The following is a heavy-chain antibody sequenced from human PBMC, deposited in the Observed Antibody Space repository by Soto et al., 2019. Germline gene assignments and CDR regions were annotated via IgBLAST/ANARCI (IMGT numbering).Heavy chain of an antibody. D-gene: IGHD2-21*01. CDR2: IYVTGAV. CDR1: GAALNSGNYY. J-gene: IGHJ5*02. Sequence: SETLSLTCSVSGAALNSGNYYWSWIRQVPGKGLEWIGHIYVTGAVDYNPSLRDRIAISQDTSERQFSLNLRLVTAADTAVYYCARLRIATNNYKWFDPWGQGTLVTVSS. CDR3: ARLRIATNNYKWFDP. V-gene: IGHV4-31*03.